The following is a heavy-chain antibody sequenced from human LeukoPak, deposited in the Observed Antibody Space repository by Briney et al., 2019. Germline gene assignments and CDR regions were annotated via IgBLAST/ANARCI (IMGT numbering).Heavy chain of an antibody. CDR2: IYHSGST. V-gene: IGHV4-4*02. J-gene: IGHJ4*02. CDR3: ASSYGFTAFDY. CDR1: GGSISSSNW. Sequence: SETLSLTCTVSGGSISSSNWWSWIRQPPGKGLEWIGEIYHSGSTNYNPSLKSRVTISVDKSKNQFSLKLSSVTAADTAVYYCASSYGFTAFDYWGQGTLVTVSS. D-gene: IGHD5-18*01.